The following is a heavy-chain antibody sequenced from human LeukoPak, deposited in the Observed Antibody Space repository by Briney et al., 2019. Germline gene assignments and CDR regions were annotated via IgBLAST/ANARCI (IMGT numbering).Heavy chain of an antibody. CDR2: IDPSDSYT. J-gene: IGHJ6*02. Sequence: GESLKTSSKGSGYSFTSYWIGWGRQIPGKRLEWMGRIDPSDSYTNYSPSFQGHVTISVDKSISTAYLQWSSLKASDSAMYYCARRGYYYGMDVWGQGTTVTVSS. V-gene: IGHV5-10-1*01. CDR1: GYSFTSYW. CDR3: ARRGYYYGMDV. D-gene: IGHD3-10*01.